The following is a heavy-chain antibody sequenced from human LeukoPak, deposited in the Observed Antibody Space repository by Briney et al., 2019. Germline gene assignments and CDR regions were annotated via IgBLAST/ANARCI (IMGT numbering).Heavy chain of an antibody. Sequence: GGSLTLSCAATAYTFSDDNMIGVRQAPGKGMERVSYITNGGSTIHHADSVKGRFTISRDNAKKTLYLQMNSLRAEDTAVYYCARSIGLTGGGVDVWGQGTTVTVSS. V-gene: IGHV3-11*01. D-gene: IGHD3-9*01. J-gene: IGHJ6*02. CDR2: ITNGGSTI. CDR3: ARSIGLTGGGVDV. CDR1: AYTFSDDN.